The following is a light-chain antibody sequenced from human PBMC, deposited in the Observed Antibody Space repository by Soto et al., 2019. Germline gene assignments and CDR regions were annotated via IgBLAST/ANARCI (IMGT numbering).Light chain of an antibody. Sequence: QSVLTQPPSVSGAPGQRVTISCTGSSSNIGAGYGVHWYQQLPGTAPKLLIYGNSNRTSGVPDRFSGSKSGTSASLAITGLQAEDEADYYCQSFDSSLSAKVFGGGTKRTVL. J-gene: IGLJ2*01. V-gene: IGLV1-40*01. CDR3: QSFDSSLSAKV. CDR2: GNS. CDR1: SSNIGAGYG.